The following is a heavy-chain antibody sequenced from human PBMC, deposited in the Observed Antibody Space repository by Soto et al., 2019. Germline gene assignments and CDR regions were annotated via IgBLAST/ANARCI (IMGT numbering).Heavy chain of an antibody. J-gene: IGHJ3*02. CDR2: ISAYNGNT. Sequence: GASVKVSCKASGYTFTSYGISWVRQAPGQGLEWMGWISAYNGNTNYAQKLQGRVTMTTDTSTSTAYMELRSLRSDDTAVYYCARVESAGPVPNRPHYDFWSGPHPHDAFDIWGQGTMVTVSS. CDR3: ARVESAGPVPNRPHYDFWSGPHPHDAFDI. CDR1: GYTFTSYG. D-gene: IGHD3-3*01. V-gene: IGHV1-18*01.